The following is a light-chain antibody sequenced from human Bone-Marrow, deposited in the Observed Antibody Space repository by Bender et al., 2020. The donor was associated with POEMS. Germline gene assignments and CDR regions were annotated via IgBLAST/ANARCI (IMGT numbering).Light chain of an antibody. J-gene: IGLJ3*02. CDR3: CSYAGSYTWV. V-gene: IGLV2-11*01. CDR2: DVT. Sequence: QSALTQPASVSGSPGQSITISCTGTSGDVGGYNYVSWYQQHPDKAPKLMIYDVTKRPSGVPDRFSGSKSGNTASLTISGLQAEDEADYYCCSYAGSYTWVFGGGTKLTVL. CDR1: SGDVGGYNY.